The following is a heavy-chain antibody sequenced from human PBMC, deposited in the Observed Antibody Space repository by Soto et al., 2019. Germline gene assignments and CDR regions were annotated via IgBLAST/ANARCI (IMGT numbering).Heavy chain of an antibody. CDR1: GGSFSGYY. CDR2: INHSGST. J-gene: IGHJ6*04. D-gene: IGHD3-9*01. CDR3: ARDSLTYYYGMDV. Sequence: SETLSLTCAVYGGSFSGYYWSWIRQPPGKGLEWIGEINHSGSTNYNPSLKSRVTISVDTSKNQFSLKLSSVTAADTAVYYCARDSLTYYYGMDVCGKGTMVTVSS. V-gene: IGHV4-34*01.